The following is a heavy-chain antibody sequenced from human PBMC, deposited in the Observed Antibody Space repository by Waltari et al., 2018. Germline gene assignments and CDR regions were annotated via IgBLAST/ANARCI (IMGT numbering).Heavy chain of an antibody. J-gene: IGHJ4*02. CDR3: ARAIGDYDFDY. D-gene: IGHD4-17*01. V-gene: IGHV4-34*01. CDR2: INHSGST. Sequence: QVQLQQWGAGLLKPSETLSLTCAVYGGSFSGYYWSWIRQPPGKGLEWSGEINHSGSTNYNPSLKSLVTISVDTSKNQFSLKLSSVTAADTAVYYCARAIGDYDFDYWGQGTLVTVSS. CDR1: GGSFSGYY.